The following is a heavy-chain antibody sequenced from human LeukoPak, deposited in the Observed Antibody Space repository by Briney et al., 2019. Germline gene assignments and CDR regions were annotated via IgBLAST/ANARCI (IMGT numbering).Heavy chain of an antibody. CDR1: GGSFSGYF. CDR3: ARHYGP. Sequence: SETLSLTCAVYGGSFSGYFWSWIRQPPGKGLEWIGSIYDSGSTYYNPSLKSRVTISVDTSKNQFSLKLNSVTAADTAVYYCARHYGPWGQGTLVTVSS. CDR2: IYDSGST. J-gene: IGHJ5*02. D-gene: IGHD3-16*01. V-gene: IGHV4-34*01.